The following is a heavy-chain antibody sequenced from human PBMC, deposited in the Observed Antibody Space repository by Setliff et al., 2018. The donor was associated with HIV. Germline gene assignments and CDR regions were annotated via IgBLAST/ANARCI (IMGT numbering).Heavy chain of an antibody. V-gene: IGHV6-1*01. CDR1: GDSVSSNTAA. CDR2: TYYRSKWYN. CDR3: ARASKYGVRYYFDY. J-gene: IGHJ4*02. D-gene: IGHD4-17*01. Sequence: SQTLSLTCAISGDSVSSNTAAWNWIRQSPSRGLEWLGRTYYRSKWYNDYAPSVKSRIGINPDISKNQFSLQLNSVTPDDTAVYFCARASKYGVRYYFDYWGLGTLVTVSS.